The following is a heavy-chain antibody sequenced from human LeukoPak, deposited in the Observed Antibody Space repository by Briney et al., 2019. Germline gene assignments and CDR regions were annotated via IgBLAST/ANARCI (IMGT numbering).Heavy chain of an antibody. D-gene: IGHD5-24*01. V-gene: IGHV3-11*04. CDR3: ARGQRRHIDMAPSFDY. Sequence: KPGGSLRLSCAASGFTFSDYYMSWIRQAPGKGLEWVSYISISGSTIYYADSMKGRFTISRDNSKNTLYLQMNSLRGEDTAVYSCARGQRRHIDMAPSFDYWGQGTLVTVSS. CDR1: GFTFSDYY. J-gene: IGHJ4*02. CDR2: ISISGSTI.